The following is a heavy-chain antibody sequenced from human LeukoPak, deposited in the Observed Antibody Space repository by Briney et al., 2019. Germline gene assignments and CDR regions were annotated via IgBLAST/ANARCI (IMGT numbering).Heavy chain of an antibody. CDR2: LYSSGYS. D-gene: IGHD3-10*01. CDR3: ASYGTADP. Sequence: GGSLRLSCAASGFSVSSNYMSWVRQAPGKGLEWVSVLYSSGYSKYADSVKGRFSISRDNSENTLSLQMNSLRAEDTAVYYCASYGTADPWGQGTLVTVSS. V-gene: IGHV3-66*01. CDR1: GFSVSSNY. J-gene: IGHJ5*02.